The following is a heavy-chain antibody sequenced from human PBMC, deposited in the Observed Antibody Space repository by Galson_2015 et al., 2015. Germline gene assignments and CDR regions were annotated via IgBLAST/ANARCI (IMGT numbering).Heavy chain of an antibody. Sequence: TLSLTCAVSGGSISSGGYSWSWIRQPPGKGLEWIGYIYHSGSTYYNPSLKSRVTISVDTSKNQFSLKLSSVTAADTAVYYCARGLWFGELYYFDYWGQGTLVTVSS. D-gene: IGHD3-10*01. CDR1: GGSISSGGYS. CDR2: IYHSGST. CDR3: ARGLWFGELYYFDY. J-gene: IGHJ4*02. V-gene: IGHV4-30-2*05.